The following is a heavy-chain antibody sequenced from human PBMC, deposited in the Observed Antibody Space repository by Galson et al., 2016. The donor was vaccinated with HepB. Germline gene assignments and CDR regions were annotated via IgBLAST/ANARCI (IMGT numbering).Heavy chain of an antibody. CDR1: GFTFSNYV. Sequence: SLRLSCAASGFTFSNYVMHWVRQAPGKGLVWVSRINPEGIGIYTLYADYVKGRFTISRDNAKNTLYLDMTSLRVDDTGVYYCARDLNWKLFDYWGQGNLVTVSP. CDR3: ARDLNWKLFDY. D-gene: IGHD1-1*01. V-gene: IGHV3-74*01. CDR2: INPEGIGIYT. J-gene: IGHJ4*02.